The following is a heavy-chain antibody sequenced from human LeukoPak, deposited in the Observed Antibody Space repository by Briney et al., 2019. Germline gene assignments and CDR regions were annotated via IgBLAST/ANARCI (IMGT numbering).Heavy chain of an antibody. CDR3: ARREMALRATDY. D-gene: IGHD5-24*01. CDR1: GYSISSGYY. Sequence: PSETLSLTCTVSGYSISSGYYWGWIRQPPGKGLEWIGSIYYSGSTYYNPSLKSRVTISVDTSKNQFSLKLSSVTAAVTAVYYCARREMALRATDYWGQGTLVTVSS. CDR2: IYYSGST. V-gene: IGHV4-38-2*02. J-gene: IGHJ4*02.